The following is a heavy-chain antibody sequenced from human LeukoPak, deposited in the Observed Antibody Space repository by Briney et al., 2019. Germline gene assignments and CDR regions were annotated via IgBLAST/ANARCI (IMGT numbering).Heavy chain of an antibody. Sequence: ASETLSLTCTVSGGSISSGDYYWSWIRQPPGKGLEWIGYIYYSGSTNYNPSLKSRVTISVDTSKNQFSLKLSSVTAADTAVYYCARSEGLGPGGGAFDIWGQGTMVTVSS. CDR2: IYYSGST. CDR3: ARSEGLGPGGGAFDI. D-gene: IGHD3-16*01. J-gene: IGHJ3*02. V-gene: IGHV4-61*08. CDR1: GGSISSGDYY.